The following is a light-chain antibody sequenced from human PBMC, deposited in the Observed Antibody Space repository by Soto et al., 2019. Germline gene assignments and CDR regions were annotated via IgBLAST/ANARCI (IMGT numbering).Light chain of an antibody. V-gene: IGKV3-15*01. J-gene: IGKJ5*01. CDR3: QQYNNWPPIT. CDR2: GAS. CDR1: QSVRSN. Sequence: VVTQSASPLSVSPGERVTLSCRPRQSVRSNLAWYQQKPGQSPRLLIYGASTRATGIPARFSGSGSGTEFTLTISSLQSEDFAIYYCQQYNNWPPITFGQGTRLEIK.